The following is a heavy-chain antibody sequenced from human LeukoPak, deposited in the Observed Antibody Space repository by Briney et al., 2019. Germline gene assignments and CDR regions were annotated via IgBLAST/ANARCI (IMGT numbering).Heavy chain of an antibody. J-gene: IGHJ6*02. Sequence: ASVTVSCKASGYTFTSYAMNWVRQAPGQGLEWMGWINTNTGNPTYAQGFTGRFVFSLDTSVSTAYLQISSLKAEDTAVYYCARGGHLEWLSGLSYYYYYGMDVWGQGTTVTVSS. V-gene: IGHV7-4-1*02. CDR3: ARGGHLEWLSGLSYYYYYGMDV. D-gene: IGHD3-3*01. CDR2: INTNTGNP. CDR1: GYTFTSYA.